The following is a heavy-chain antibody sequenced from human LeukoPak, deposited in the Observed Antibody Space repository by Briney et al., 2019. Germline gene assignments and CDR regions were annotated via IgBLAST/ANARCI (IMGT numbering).Heavy chain of an antibody. Sequence: GGSLRLSCAASGFIVSHNYMTWVRQAPGKGLEWISVIYIDGTTYYADSVKGQFTISRDQANNTLYPQMNTLRDEDTAVYYCARGPRYSFYWGQGTLVSVSS. V-gene: IGHV3-53*01. CDR2: IYIDGTT. D-gene: IGHD6-13*01. J-gene: IGHJ4*02. CDR1: GFIVSHNY. CDR3: ARGPRYSFY.